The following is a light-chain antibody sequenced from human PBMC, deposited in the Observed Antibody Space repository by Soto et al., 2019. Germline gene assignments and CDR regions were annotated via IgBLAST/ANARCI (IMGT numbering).Light chain of an antibody. V-gene: IGLV2-11*01. Sequence: QSALTQPRSVSGSPGQSVTISCTATGSDVGDSSHVSWYQLHPGKAPKLMIYEVNNRPSGVPDRFSGSKSGNTASLTISGLQAEDEADYYCSSYTTTTTQVFGGGTKLTVL. CDR3: SSYTTTTTQV. CDR2: EVN. J-gene: IGLJ2*01. CDR1: GSDVGDSSH.